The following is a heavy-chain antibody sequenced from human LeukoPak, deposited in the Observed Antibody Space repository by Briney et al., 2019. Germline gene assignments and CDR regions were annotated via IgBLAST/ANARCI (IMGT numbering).Heavy chain of an antibody. Sequence: ASVKVSCKASGYTFTSYGISWVRQAPGQGLEWMGWISAYNGNTNYAQKFQGRVTITRDTSASTAYMELSSLRSEDTAVYYCARDLVGALDYWGQGTLVTVSS. CDR2: ISAYNGNT. CDR3: ARDLVGALDY. CDR1: GYTFTSYG. J-gene: IGHJ4*02. D-gene: IGHD1-26*01. V-gene: IGHV1-18*01.